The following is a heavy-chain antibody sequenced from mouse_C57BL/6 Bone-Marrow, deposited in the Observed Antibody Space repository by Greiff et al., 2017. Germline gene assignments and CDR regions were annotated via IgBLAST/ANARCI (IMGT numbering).Heavy chain of an antibody. CDR2: ISYDGSN. J-gene: IGHJ3*01. Sequence: VKLQESGPGLVKPSQSLSLTCSVTGYSITSGYYWNWIRQFPGNKLEWMGYISYDGSNNYNPSLKNRISITRDTSKNQFFLKLNSVTTEDTATYYCAREGLLHYWGQGTLVTVSA. CDR3: AREGLLHY. CDR1: GYSITSGYY. D-gene: IGHD1-1*01. V-gene: IGHV3-6*01.